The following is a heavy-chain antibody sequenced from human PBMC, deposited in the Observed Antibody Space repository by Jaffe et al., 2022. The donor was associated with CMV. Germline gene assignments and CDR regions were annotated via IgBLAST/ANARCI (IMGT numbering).Heavy chain of an antibody. CDR3: ARREGAEGTTVADFHY. CDR2: IYYSANT. V-gene: IGHV4-39*01. D-gene: IGHD4-17*01. J-gene: IGHJ4*02. CDR1: GDSISSSDYY. Sequence: QLQLQESGPGLVRPSETLSLTCTVSGDSISSSDYYWGWIRQPPGKGLEWIGSIYYSANTFYNPSLKSRVTISVDTSKNQFSLKVVSVTAEDTAIYYCARREGAEGTTVADFHYWGRGTLVTVSS.